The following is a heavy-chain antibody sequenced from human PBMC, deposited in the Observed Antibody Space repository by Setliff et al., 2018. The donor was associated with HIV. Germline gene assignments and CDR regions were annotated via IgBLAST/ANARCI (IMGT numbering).Heavy chain of an antibody. Sequence: SETLSLTCTVSGGSISSYYWTWLRQFPGKGLEWIGFIFYTGSTTYNPSLNSRVTISVDTSKNQFSLKVTSVTAADTAVYYCGRQVPVPGVAVTPIDYWGQGTRVTSPQ. CDR1: GGSISSYY. CDR3: GRQVPVPGVAVTPIDY. D-gene: IGHD3-22*01. J-gene: IGHJ4*02. V-gene: IGHV4-59*08. CDR2: IFYTGST.